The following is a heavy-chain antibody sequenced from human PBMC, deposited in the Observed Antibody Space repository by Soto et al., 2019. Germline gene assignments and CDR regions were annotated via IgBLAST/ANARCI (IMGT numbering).Heavy chain of an antibody. V-gene: IGHV4-59*01. Sequence: NPSETLSLTCTVSGDSISSYYWCWIRQPPGKGLEWIGYIYYSGSTNYNPSLKSRVTISVDTSKNQFSLKLSSVTAADTAVYYCARWEFKSDSQTPNWFDPWGQGTLVTVSS. J-gene: IGHJ5*02. CDR2: IYYSGST. D-gene: IGHD1-26*01. CDR1: GDSISSYY. CDR3: ARWEFKSDSQTPNWFDP.